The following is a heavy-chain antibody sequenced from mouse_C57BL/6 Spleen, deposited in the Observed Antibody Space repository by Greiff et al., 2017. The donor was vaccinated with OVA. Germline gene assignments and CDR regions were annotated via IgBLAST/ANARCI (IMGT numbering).Heavy chain of an antibody. CDR2: IYPGSGST. CDR1: GYTFTSYW. Sequence: QVQLQQPGAELVKPGASVKMSCKASGYTFTSYWITWVKQRPGQGLEWIGDIYPGSGSTNYNEKFKSKATLTVDTSSSTAYMQLSSLTSEDSAVYYCARGGIYYDYDDGDYWGQGTTLTVSS. J-gene: IGHJ2*01. D-gene: IGHD2-4*01. CDR3: ARGGIYYDYDDGDY. V-gene: IGHV1-55*01.